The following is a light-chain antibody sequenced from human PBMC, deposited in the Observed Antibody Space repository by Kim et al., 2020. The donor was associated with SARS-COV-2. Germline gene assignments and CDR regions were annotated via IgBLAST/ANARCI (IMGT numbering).Light chain of an antibody. J-gene: IGLJ7*01. V-gene: IGLV2-14*04. Sequence: PGQSITISYTGTNSDVGGYNYDSWYQQHPGKAPKLMIYDVSKRPSGVSNRFSGAKSGNTASLTSSGLQAEDEADYYCSSYTSSSTVFGGGTQLTVL. CDR1: NSDVGGYNY. CDR3: SSYTSSSTV. CDR2: DVS.